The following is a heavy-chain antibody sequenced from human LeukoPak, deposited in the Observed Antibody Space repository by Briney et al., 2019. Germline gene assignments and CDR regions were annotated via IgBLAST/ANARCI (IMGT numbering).Heavy chain of an antibody. J-gene: IGHJ4*02. CDR1: GGSISYYY. V-gene: IGHV4-59*08. D-gene: IGHD4-17*01. Sequence: SETLFLTCTVSGGSISYYYWSWIRQPPGKGLEWIGYIYYRGSSKYNPSLKSRVIISLDTSKNQFSLRLSSVTAADTAVYYCARQTQYYGDYIWGQGTLVTVSS. CDR2: IYYRGSS. CDR3: ARQTQYYGDYI.